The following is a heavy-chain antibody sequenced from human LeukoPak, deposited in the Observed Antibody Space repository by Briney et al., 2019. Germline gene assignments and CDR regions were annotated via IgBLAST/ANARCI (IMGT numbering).Heavy chain of an antibody. CDR2: IPYDGSNK. J-gene: IGHJ5*02. CDR1: GFTFSSYA. V-gene: IGHV3-30-3*01. Sequence: GRSLRLSCAASGFTFSSYAMHWVRQAPGKGLEWVAVIPYDGSNKYYADSVKGRLTISRDNSKNTLYLQMNSLRAEDTAVYYCARDIDGLNWFDPWGQGTLVTVSS. D-gene: IGHD5-24*01. CDR3: ARDIDGLNWFDP.